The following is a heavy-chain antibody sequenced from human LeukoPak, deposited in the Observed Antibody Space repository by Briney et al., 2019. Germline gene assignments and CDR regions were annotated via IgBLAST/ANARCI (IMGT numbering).Heavy chain of an antibody. CDR1: GGTFSCYA. D-gene: IGHD7-27*01. CDR2: IIPIFGTA. V-gene: IGHV1-69*13. J-gene: IGHJ4*02. Sequence: SVKVSCKASGGTFSCYAISWVRQAPGQGLEWMGGIIPIFGTANYAQKFQGRVTITADESTSTAYMELSSLRSEDTAVYYCARDADYWGHFDYWGQGTLVTVSS. CDR3: ARDADYWGHFDY.